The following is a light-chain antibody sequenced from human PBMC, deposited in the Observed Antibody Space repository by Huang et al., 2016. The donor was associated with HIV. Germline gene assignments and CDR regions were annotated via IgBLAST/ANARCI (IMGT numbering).Light chain of an antibody. CDR1: QDISNS. CDR3: QQLKTYPVT. CDR2: AAS. J-gene: IGKJ4*01. V-gene: IGKV1-9*01. Sequence: QLTQSPSSLSVSVGDRVTIACRASQDISNSLAWYQQKPGKAPTILIFAASTLQAGVPSRFTGSGSGTDFTLTISDLQPEDFATYYCQQLKTYPVTFGGGTRV.